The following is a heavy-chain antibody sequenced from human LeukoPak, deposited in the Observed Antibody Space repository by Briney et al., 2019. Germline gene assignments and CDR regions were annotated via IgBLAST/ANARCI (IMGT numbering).Heavy chain of an antibody. D-gene: IGHD5-24*01. CDR2: TGPNSVNT. CDR3: AKGDDIGKHPTRAYYFDT. V-gene: IGHV3-23*01. CDR1: GFTFSRNS. Sequence: GGSLRLSCAASGFTFSRNSMSWVRQAPGKGLEWVSTTGPNSVNTLCAESVQGRFSIPRDNSKNTLDLQMDNLRDDDTGVYYCAKGDDIGKHPTRAYYFDTWGQGTLVTVSS. J-gene: IGHJ4*02.